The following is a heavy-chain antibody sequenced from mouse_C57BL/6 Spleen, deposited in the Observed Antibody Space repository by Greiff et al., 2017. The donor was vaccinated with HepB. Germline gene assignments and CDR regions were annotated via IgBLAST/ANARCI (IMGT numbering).Heavy chain of an antibody. D-gene: IGHD3-1*01. V-gene: IGHV1-15*01. J-gene: IGHJ3*01. CDR3: TRSGGSSFAY. Sequence: RVRPGASVTLSCKASGYTFTDYEMHWVKQTPVHGLEWIGAIDPETGGTAYNQKFKGKAILTADKSSSTAYMELRSLTSEDSAVYYCTRSGGSSFAYWGQGTLVTVSA. CDR1: GYTFTDYE. CDR2: IDPETGGT.